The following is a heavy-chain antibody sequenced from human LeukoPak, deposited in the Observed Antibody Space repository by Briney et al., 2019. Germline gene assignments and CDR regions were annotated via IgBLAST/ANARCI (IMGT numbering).Heavy chain of an antibody. V-gene: IGHV3-74*01. D-gene: IGHD2-15*01. Sequence: GGYLRLSCAASGFTFSDFWMHWVRQAPGKGLVWVSRINNDGSDIIYTDSVKGRFTISRDNAKNTLYLQMNSLRPEDTAVYYCVRDTPHRRLDPWGQGTLVTVSS. CDR3: VRDTPHRRLDP. CDR1: GFTFSDFW. J-gene: IGHJ5*02. CDR2: INNDGSDI.